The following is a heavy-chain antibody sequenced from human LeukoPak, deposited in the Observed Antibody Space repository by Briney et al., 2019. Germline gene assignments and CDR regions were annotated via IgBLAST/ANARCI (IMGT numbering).Heavy chain of an antibody. CDR3: ARGDFWSGYYHGMDA. Sequence: ASVKVSCKASGYTFTGYYMHWVRQAPGQGLEWMGWINPNSGGTNYAQKFQGRVTMTRDTSISTAYMELSRLRSDDTAVYYCARGDFWSGYYHGMDAWGQGTTVTVSS. CDR2: INPNSGGT. J-gene: IGHJ6*02. CDR1: GYTFTGYY. V-gene: IGHV1-2*02. D-gene: IGHD3-3*01.